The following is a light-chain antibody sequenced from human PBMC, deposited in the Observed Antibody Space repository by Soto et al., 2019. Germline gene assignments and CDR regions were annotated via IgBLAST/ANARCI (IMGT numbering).Light chain of an antibody. V-gene: IGKV1-17*01. J-gene: IGKJ5*01. CDR3: LRHNDYPIT. Sequence: DIQMTQSPSSLAASVGDRVTITCRASQGIGNGLSWFQQKPGKAPKRLIYAASTLQSGVPSRFSGNGSGTEFTLTISSLQPEDFATYYCLRHNDYPITFGQGTRLEIK. CDR2: AAS. CDR1: QGIGNG.